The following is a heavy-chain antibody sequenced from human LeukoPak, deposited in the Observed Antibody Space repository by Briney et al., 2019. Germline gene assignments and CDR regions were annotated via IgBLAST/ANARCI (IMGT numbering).Heavy chain of an antibody. CDR3: ARGPSSRTDIVLMVYANY. J-gene: IGHJ4*02. CDR1: GYTFTGYY. Sequence: ASVKVSCKASGYTFTGYYMHWVRQAPGRGLEWMGWINPNSGGTNFAQRFQGRVTMTRDTSISTAYMELSRLRSDDTAVYYCARGPSSRTDIVLMVYANYWGQGTLVTVSS. D-gene: IGHD2-8*01. CDR2: INPNSGGT. V-gene: IGHV1-2*02.